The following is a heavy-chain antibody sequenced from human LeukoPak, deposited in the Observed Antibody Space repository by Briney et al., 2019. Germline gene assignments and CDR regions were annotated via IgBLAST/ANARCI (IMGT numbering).Heavy chain of an antibody. V-gene: IGHV5-51*01. D-gene: IGHD3-10*01. J-gene: IGHJ3*02. CDR1: GYSFTTYY. CDR3: ARPSYGSGRTDAFDI. CDR2: IYPGDSDT. Sequence: GESLKISCKGSGYSFTTYYIGWARQMPGKGLEWIGIIYPGDSDTRYSPSFQGQVTISVDKSISTTYLQWSSLKASDTAMYYCARPSYGSGRTDAFDIWGQGTMVTVSS.